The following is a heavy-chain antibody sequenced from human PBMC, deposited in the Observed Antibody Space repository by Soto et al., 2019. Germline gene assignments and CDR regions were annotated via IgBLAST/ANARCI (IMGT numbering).Heavy chain of an antibody. V-gene: IGHV3-74*01. Sequence: GGSLRLSCAASGFTISNYWMHWVRQVPGKGLVWVSRINSNGRSTNYADSVKGRFTISRDNATNTLHLQMDSLRAEDTAMYFCARGGAARAYYYYGLDVWGLGTTVTVSS. CDR1: GFTISNYW. CDR3: ARGGAARAYYYYGLDV. CDR2: INSNGRST. J-gene: IGHJ6*02. D-gene: IGHD6-6*01.